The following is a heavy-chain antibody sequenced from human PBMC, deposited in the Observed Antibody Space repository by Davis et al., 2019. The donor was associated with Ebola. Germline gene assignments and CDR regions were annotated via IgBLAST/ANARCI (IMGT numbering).Heavy chain of an antibody. V-gene: IGHV3-7*03. Sequence: PSETLSLTCAASGFTFSSYWMSWVRQAPGKGLEWVANIKQDGSEKYYVDSVKGRFTISRDNAKNSLYLQMNSLRAEDTAVYYCARAQWRRDAFDIWGQGTMVTVSS. CDR2: IKQDGSEK. CDR3: ARAQWRRDAFDI. D-gene: IGHD6-19*01. J-gene: IGHJ3*02. CDR1: GFTFSSYW.